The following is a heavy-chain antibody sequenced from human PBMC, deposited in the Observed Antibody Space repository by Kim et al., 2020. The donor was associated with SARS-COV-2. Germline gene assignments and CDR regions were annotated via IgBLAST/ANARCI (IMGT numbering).Heavy chain of an antibody. J-gene: IGHJ4*02. D-gene: IGHD2-15*01. V-gene: IGHV3-23*01. Sequence: GGSLRLSCAASGFTFRSHAMRWFRQAPGKGLEWVSVITAEGDFTIDADAVKGRFTISRDNSKNTLYLQMTSLRLEDTAVYYCAKDQGYNSVPDDYWGLGT. CDR3: AKDQGYNSVPDDY. CDR2: ITAEGDFT. CDR1: GFTFRSHA.